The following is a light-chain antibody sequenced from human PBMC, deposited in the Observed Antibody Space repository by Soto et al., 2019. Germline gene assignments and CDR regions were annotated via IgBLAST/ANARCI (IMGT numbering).Light chain of an antibody. CDR1: QDISSW. J-gene: IGKJ2*03. CDR3: QQANSFPPS. V-gene: IGKV1-12*01. CDR2: AAS. Sequence: IQMTQSPSSVSASVGDRVTITCRASQDISSWLAWYQQRPGKAPKLLIYAASTFQSGVPSRFSGSGSGTDFTLTISSLQPEDFATYCCQQANSFPPSFGRGTKVEIK.